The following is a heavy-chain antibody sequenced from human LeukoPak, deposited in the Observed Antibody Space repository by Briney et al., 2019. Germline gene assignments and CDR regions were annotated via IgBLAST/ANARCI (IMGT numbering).Heavy chain of an antibody. CDR3: AKDLNGWNDVGGRFDP. V-gene: IGHV3-23*01. J-gene: IGHJ5*02. Sequence: PGGSLRLSCAASGFTFSSYAMTWVRQAPGKGLEWVSTITGSGGGTYYADSVKGRFTISRDNSKNTLYLQMYRLRAEDTAVYYCAKDLNGWNDVGGRFDPWGQGTLVTVSS. CDR2: ITGSGGGT. D-gene: IGHD1-1*01. CDR1: GFTFSSYA.